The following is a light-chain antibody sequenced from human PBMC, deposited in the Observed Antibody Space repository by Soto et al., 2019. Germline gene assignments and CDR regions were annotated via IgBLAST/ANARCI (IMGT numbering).Light chain of an antibody. Sequence: EIVMTQSPATLSVSPGERATLSCRASQSVSSNFAWYQQKAGQAPRLLIYGASTRATGIPARFSGSGSGTEFTLTISSLQSEDFAVYYCQQYNNWPQTFGQGTKVDIK. CDR3: QQYNNWPQT. V-gene: IGKV3-15*01. CDR1: QSVSSN. J-gene: IGKJ1*01. CDR2: GAS.